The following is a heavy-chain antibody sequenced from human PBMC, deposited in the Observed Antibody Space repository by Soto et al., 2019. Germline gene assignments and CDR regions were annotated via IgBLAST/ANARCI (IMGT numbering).Heavy chain of an antibody. D-gene: IGHD1-1*01. CDR2: IIPFPDST. J-gene: IGHJ5*02. Sequence: QVQLVQSGAEVKKPGSSVKVSCTASGGAFSRYTFSWVRQVPGQGLEWMGKIIPFPDSTKYAERFQGRITITADRSTSTVYMELSSLRSEDTAVYYCAKAAGGGLNGGFHDPWGQGTLITVSS. V-gene: IGHV1-69*08. CDR1: GGAFSRYT. CDR3: AKAAGGGLNGGFHDP.